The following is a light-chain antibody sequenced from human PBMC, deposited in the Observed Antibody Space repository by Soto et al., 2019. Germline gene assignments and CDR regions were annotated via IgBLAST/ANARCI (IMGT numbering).Light chain of an antibody. CDR1: TSNIGTNT. V-gene: IGLV1-44*01. CDR2: SND. CDR3: SSYSSSGTLFV. J-gene: IGLJ1*01. Sequence: QSVLTQSPSASGTPGQRVSISCSGSTSNIGTNTVSWYQHVPGTAPKLLIYSNDQRPSAVPGRFSGSKSGTSASLAISGLLSEDEADYHCSSYSSSGTLFVFGTGTKLTVL.